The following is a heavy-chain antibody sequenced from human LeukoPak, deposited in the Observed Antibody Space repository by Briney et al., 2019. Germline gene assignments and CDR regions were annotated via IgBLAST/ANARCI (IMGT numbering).Heavy chain of an antibody. CDR1: GGSIISSTYY. V-gene: IGHV4-39*01. CDR3: ASLVVPTLYCSGGSCSDY. Sequence: SETLSLTCTVSGGSIISSTYYWGWIRQPPGKGLEWIGNIYFSGSTYYNPSLKSRVTISVDTPKNQFSLKLSSVTAADTAVYYCASLVVPTLYCSGGSCSDYWGQGTLVTVSS. J-gene: IGHJ4*02. CDR2: IYFSGST. D-gene: IGHD2-15*01.